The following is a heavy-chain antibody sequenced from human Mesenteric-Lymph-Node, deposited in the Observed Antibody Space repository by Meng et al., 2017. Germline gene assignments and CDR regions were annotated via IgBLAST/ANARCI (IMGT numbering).Heavy chain of an antibody. CDR3: AKDLWALAAAGSPFDY. CDR2: IGTAGDT. Sequence: WGSLRLSCAASGFTVSSNYMSWVRQAPGQGLEWVSAIGTAGDTYYPGSVKGRFTISRGNSKNTLFLQINSLRAEDTALYYCAKDLWALAAAGSPFDYWGQGTLVTVSS. D-gene: IGHD6-13*01. J-gene: IGHJ4*02. CDR1: GFTVSSNY. V-gene: IGHV3-53*01.